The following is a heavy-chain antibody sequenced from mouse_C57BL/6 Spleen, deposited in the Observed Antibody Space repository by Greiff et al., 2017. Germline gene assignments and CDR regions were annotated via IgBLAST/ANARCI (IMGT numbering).Heavy chain of an antibody. D-gene: IGHD2-4*01. CDR2: INPNYGST. CDR3: AREGGSYYDYLYWYFDV. Sequence: EVQLVESGPELVKPGASVKISCKASGYSFTDYNMNWVKQSNGQSLEWIGVINPNYGSTSYNQKFKGKATLTVDLSSSTAYMQLHSLTSEDSAVYYCAREGGSYYDYLYWYFDVWGTGTTVTVSS. CDR1: GYSFTDYN. J-gene: IGHJ1*03. V-gene: IGHV1-39*01.